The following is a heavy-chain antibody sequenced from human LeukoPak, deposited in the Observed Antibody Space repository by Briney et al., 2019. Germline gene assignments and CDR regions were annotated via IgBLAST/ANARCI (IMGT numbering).Heavy chain of an antibody. V-gene: IGHV1-8*01. D-gene: IGHD6-19*01. J-gene: IGHJ4*02. CDR1: GYTFTSYD. CDR2: MSPNSGNS. CDR3: TRGASAWPLHY. Sequence: EASVNVSCKTSGYTFTSYDINWVRQATGPGLEWVGWMSPNSGNSGYAQKFQGRVTMTTNASISTAYMELSSLRSEDTAVYYCTRGASAWPLHYWGQGTLVTVSS.